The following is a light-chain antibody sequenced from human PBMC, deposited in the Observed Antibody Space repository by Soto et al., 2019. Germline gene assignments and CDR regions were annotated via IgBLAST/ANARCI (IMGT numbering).Light chain of an antibody. CDR1: QSISSNS. J-gene: IGKJ5*01. CDR2: GAS. Sequence: EIVLTQSPGTLSLSPGERATLSCRASQSISSNSVAWYQQEPGQAPRLLIHGASTRATGIPDRVSGSGSGTDFTLTISRLEPEDFGVYYCQQDGSSPMTFGQGTRLEIK. CDR3: QQDGSSPMT. V-gene: IGKV3-20*01.